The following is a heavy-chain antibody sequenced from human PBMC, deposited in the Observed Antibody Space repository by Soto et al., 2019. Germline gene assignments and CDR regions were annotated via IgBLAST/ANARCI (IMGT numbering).Heavy chain of an antibody. CDR2: IYHSGTT. Sequence: SETLSLTCAVSGGSLISNYWWAWIRQSPGEGLVWIGSIYHSGTTYYNPSLESRVIISVDTSESRFALRLTSLTAADSAVDYCARTDNVGYYPYCGQGPLVTVSS. CDR1: GGSLISNYW. J-gene: IGHJ4*02. CDR3: ARTDNVGYYPY. D-gene: IGHD3-3*01. V-gene: IGHV4-38-2*01.